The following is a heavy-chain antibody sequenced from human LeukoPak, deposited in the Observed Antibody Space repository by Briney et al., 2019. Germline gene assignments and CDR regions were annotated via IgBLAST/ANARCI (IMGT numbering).Heavy chain of an antibody. Sequence: GASVKVSCKASGYTFTSYGISWVRQAPGQGLEWMGWISAYNGYTDYAQELQGRVTMTTDTSTSTAYMELRSLRSDDTAVYYCARDQQWLPGASSYFDYWGQGTLVTVSS. CDR2: ISAYNGYT. CDR1: GYTFTSYG. V-gene: IGHV1-18*01. D-gene: IGHD5-12*01. J-gene: IGHJ4*02. CDR3: ARDQQWLPGASSYFDY.